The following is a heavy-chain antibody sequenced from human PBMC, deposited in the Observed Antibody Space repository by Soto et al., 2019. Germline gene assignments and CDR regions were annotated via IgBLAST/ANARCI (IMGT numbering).Heavy chain of an antibody. CDR1: GFTFSSYA. D-gene: IGHD6-13*01. CDR2: ISGGGGIT. J-gene: IGHJ4*02. Sequence: PGGSLRLSCAASGFTFSSYAMSWVRQAPGKGLEWVSGISGGGGITSFTDSVKGRFTISRDNSKNTLYLQMDGLRAEDTAVYYCAKRYSSSGLFDYWGQGTLVTVSS. V-gene: IGHV3-23*01. CDR3: AKRYSSSGLFDY.